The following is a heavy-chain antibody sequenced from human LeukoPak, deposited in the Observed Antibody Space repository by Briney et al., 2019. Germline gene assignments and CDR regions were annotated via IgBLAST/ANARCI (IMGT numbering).Heavy chain of an antibody. CDR2: ISPSRGSI. J-gene: IGHJ4*02. V-gene: IGHV3-48*01. D-gene: IGHD2-21*01. CDR1: GFTFSDYS. Sequence: GGSLRLSCAASGFTFSDYSLNWVRQAPGKGLEWLSYISPSRGSIAYADSVKGRFTISSDSAKNSVYLQINNLRAEDTAVYYCARDRDWAFDYWGQGILVTVSS. CDR3: ARDRDWAFDY.